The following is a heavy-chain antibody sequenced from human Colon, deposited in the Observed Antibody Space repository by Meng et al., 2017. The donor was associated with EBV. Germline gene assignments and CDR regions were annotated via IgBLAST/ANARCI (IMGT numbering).Heavy chain of an antibody. CDR3: AKLARPPYYNWNDGSRAYFDY. V-gene: IGHV4-34*01. CDR2: INHSGST. CDR1: GGSFSDYY. Sequence: QVQPQRGGAGLLQPSGTLSLTFAVYGGSFSDYYWTWIRQPPVTGLEWIGEINHSGSTNYNPSLKSRVTMSVDTSKNQFSLKLSSVAAADTAVYYCAKLARPPYYNWNDGSRAYFDYWGQGTLVTVSS. D-gene: IGHD1-20*01. J-gene: IGHJ4*02.